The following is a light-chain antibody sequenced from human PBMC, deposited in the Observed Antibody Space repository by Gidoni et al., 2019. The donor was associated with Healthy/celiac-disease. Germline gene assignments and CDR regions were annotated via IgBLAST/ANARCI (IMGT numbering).Light chain of an antibody. CDR3: MQALQTPYT. J-gene: IGKJ2*01. CDR1: QSLLPKNGYNY. V-gene: IGKV2-28*01. Sequence: DIVMTQSPLSLPVTPGEPASSSCRSSQSLLPKNGYNYLDWYLQKPGQSPQLLIYLGSNRASGVPDRFSGSGSGTDFTLKISRVEAEDVGVYYCMQALQTPYTFGQGTKLEIK. CDR2: LGS.